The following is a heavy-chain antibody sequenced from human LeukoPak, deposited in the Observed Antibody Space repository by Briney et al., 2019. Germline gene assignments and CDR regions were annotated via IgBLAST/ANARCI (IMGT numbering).Heavy chain of an antibody. D-gene: IGHD3-22*01. CDR2: IHSSGST. CDR1: GGSISSYY. Sequence: PSETLSLTCTVSGGSISSYYWSWIRQPPGKGLEWIGYIHSSGSTNYHPYLKSRVTISVHTSKNQFSLKLSSVHAADKAEYYCARDSGYYDSSGYFLGWFDPWGQGTLVTVSS. CDR3: ARDSGYYDSSGYFLGWFDP. J-gene: IGHJ5*02. V-gene: IGHV4-59*01.